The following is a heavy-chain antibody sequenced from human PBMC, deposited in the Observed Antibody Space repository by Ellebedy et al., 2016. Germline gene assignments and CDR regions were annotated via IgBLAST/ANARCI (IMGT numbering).Heavy chain of an antibody. Sequence: ASVKVSXKASGYTFTSYGISWVRQAPGQGLEWMGWMNPNSGNTGYAQKFQGRVTMTRNTSISTAYMELSRLRSDDTAVYYCARDSGYSYGQAEFDYWGQGTLVTVSS. D-gene: IGHD5-18*01. V-gene: IGHV1-8*02. CDR1: GYTFTSYG. CDR2: MNPNSGNT. J-gene: IGHJ4*02. CDR3: ARDSGYSYGQAEFDY.